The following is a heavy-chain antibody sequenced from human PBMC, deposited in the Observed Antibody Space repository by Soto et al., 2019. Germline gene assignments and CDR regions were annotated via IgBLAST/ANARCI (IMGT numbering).Heavy chain of an antibody. V-gene: IGHV4-39*07. J-gene: IGHJ6*02. CDR3: ARWGNWNPLRYHYYYGMDV. D-gene: IGHD1-1*01. Sequence: SETLSLTCTVSGGSISSSSYYWSWIRQPPGKGLEWIGEINHSGSTNYNPSLKSRVTISVDTSKNQFSLKLSSVTAADTAVYYCARWGNWNPLRYHYYYGMDVWGQGTTVTVSS. CDR2: INHSGST. CDR1: GGSISSSSYY.